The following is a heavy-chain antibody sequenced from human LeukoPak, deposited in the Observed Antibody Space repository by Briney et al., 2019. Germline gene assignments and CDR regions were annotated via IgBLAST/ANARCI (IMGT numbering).Heavy chain of an antibody. CDR2: ISAYNGNT. V-gene: IGHV1-18*01. J-gene: IGHJ5*02. CDR3: ARSDTVAVVAALWFDP. CDR1: GYTFTSYG. Sequence: GASVKVSCKASGYTFTSYGISWVRQAPGQGLEWMGWISAYNGNTNYAQKLQGRVTMTTDTSTSTAYMELRSLRSDDTAVYYCARSDTVAVVAALWFDPWGQGTLVTVSS. D-gene: IGHD2-15*01.